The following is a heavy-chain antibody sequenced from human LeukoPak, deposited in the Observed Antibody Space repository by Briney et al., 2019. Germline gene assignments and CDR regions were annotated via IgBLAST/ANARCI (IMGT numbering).Heavy chain of an antibody. CDR2: ISSSSSYI. D-gene: IGHD3-3*01. CDR3: ARVEEDFWSGYMDV. V-gene: IGHV3-21*01. CDR1: GFTFSSYS. Sequence: GGSLRLSCAASGFTFSSYSMNWVRQAPGKGLEWVSSISSSSSYIYYADSVKGRFTISRDNAKNSLYLQMNSLRAEDTAVYYCARVEEDFWSGYMDVWGKGTTVTVSS. J-gene: IGHJ6*04.